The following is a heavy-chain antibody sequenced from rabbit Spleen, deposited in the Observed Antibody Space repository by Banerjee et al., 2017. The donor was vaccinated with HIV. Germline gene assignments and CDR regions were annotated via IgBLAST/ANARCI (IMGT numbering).Heavy chain of an antibody. CDR2: IDTSAGDT. D-gene: IGHD8-1*01. J-gene: IGHJ6*01. CDR3: ARDTGSSFSSYGMDL. CDR1: GFSFSSIHW. V-gene: IGHV1S45*01. Sequence: QQQLEESGGGLVKPGGTLTLTCTVSGFSFSSIHWICWVRQAPGKGLEWIACIDTSAGDTDYATWAKGRFTCSKTSSTTVTLQMTSLTVADTATYFCARDTGSSFSSYGMDLWGPGTLVTVS.